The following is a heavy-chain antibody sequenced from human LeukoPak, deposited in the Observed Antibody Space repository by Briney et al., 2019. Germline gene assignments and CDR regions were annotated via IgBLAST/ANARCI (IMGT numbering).Heavy chain of an antibody. J-gene: IGHJ4*02. CDR1: GGTFSSYA. CDR2: IIPIFGTA. V-gene: IGHV1-69*05. Sequence: SVKVSCKASGGTFSSYAISWVRQAPGQGLEWMGRIIPIFGTANYAQKFQGRVTITTDESTSTAYMELSSLRSEDTAVYYCARGVGATMPHYFDYWGQGTLVTASS. CDR3: ARGVGATMPHYFDY. D-gene: IGHD1-26*01.